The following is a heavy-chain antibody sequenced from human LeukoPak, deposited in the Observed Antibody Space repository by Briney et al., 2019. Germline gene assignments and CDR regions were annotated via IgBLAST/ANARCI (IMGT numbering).Heavy chain of an antibody. CDR1: GGSISSGDYY. Sequence: PSQTLSLTCTVSGGSISSGDYYWSWIRQPPGKGLEWIGYIYYSGSTYYSPSLKSRVTISVDTSKTPFPLKLSSVTAADTAVYYCARGVLLWFGEKYAFDIWGQGTMVTVSS. J-gene: IGHJ3*02. CDR3: ARGVLLWFGEKYAFDI. D-gene: IGHD3-10*01. CDR2: IYYSGST. V-gene: IGHV4-30-4*01.